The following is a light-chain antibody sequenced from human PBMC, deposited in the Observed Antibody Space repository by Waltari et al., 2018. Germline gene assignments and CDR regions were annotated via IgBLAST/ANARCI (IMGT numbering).Light chain of an antibody. V-gene: IGLV4-69*01. CDR2: LNSDGSH. CDR3: QTWGTGV. Sequence: QLVLTQSPSASASLGASVKFTCTLSSGHSSYAIAWHQQQREKGPRYLMKLNSDGSHSKGDGIPDRFSGSSSGAERYLTISSLQSEDEADYYCQTWGTGVFGGGTKLTVL. CDR1: SGHSSYA. J-gene: IGLJ2*01.